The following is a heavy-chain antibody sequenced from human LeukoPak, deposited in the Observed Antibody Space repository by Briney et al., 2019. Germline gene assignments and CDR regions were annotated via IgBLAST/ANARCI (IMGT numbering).Heavy chain of an antibody. Sequence: GGSLRLSCAASGFSFSRYAMHWVRQAPGKGLEWVALIWYDGSNKYCADSVKGRFTISRDNSKNTLYLQMNSLRAEDTAVYYCARAGLTTVTTDDAFDIWGQGTMVTVSS. CDR3: ARAGLTTVTTDDAFDI. D-gene: IGHD4-17*01. J-gene: IGHJ3*02. CDR2: IWYDGSNK. CDR1: GFSFSRYA. V-gene: IGHV3-33*01.